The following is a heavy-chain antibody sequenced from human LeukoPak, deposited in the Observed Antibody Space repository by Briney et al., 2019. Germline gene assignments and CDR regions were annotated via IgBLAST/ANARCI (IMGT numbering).Heavy chain of an antibody. CDR1: GGSISSSSYY. Sequence: SETLSLTCTVSGGSISSSSYYWGWIRQPPGKGLEWIGSIYYSGSTYYNPSLKSRVTISVDTSKNQFSLKLSSVTAADTAVYYCARLPYSSSSGRDYWGQGTLVTVSS. CDR3: ARLPYSSSSGRDY. V-gene: IGHV4-39*01. CDR2: IYYSGST. J-gene: IGHJ4*02. D-gene: IGHD6-6*01.